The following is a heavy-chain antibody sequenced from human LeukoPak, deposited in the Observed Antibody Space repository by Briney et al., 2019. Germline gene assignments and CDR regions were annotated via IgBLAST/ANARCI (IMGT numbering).Heavy chain of an antibody. CDR2: INHSGST. D-gene: IGHD6-13*01. V-gene: IGHV4-34*01. CDR1: GGSSSGYY. J-gene: IGHJ4*02. Sequence: SETLSLTCAVYGGSSSGYYWSWIRQPPGKGLEWIGEINHSGSTNYNPSLKSRVTISVDTSKNLFSLKLSSVTAADTAVYYCARGRRGPYSSSQNFDYWGQGTLVTVSS. CDR3: ARGRRGPYSSSQNFDY.